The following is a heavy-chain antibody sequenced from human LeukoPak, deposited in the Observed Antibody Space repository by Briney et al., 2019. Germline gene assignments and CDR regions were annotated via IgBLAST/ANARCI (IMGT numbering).Heavy chain of an antibody. D-gene: IGHD2-21*01. J-gene: IGHJ4*02. Sequence: NPSETLSLTCTVSGGSISSYYWSWIRQPPGKGLEWIGYIYHSGSTNYNPSLKSRVTISVDTSKNQFSLKLSSVTAADTAVYYCARNSVAMHDYWGQGTLVTVSS. CDR3: ARNSVAMHDY. CDR2: IYHSGST. CDR1: GGSISSYY. V-gene: IGHV4-59*08.